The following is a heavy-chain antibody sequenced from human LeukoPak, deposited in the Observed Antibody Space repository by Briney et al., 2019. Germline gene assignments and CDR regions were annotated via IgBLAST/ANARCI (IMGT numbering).Heavy chain of an antibody. J-gene: IGHJ4*02. V-gene: IGHV4-59*01. Sequence: SETLSLTCTVSGGSISSYYWSWIRQPPGKGLEWIGYIYYSGSTNYNPSLKSRVTISVDTSKNQFSLKLSSVTAADTAVYYCAREVHYYDSPHEFDYWGQGTLVTVSS. CDR3: AREVHYYDSPHEFDY. CDR1: GGSISSYY. CDR2: IYYSGST. D-gene: IGHD3-22*01.